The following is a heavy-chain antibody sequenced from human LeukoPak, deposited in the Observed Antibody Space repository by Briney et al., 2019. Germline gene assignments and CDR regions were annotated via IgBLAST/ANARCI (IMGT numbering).Heavy chain of an antibody. CDR3: VRFGSRWFLDY. J-gene: IGHJ4*02. Sequence: GGSLRLSCAASGFTFSSYEMNWVRQAPGKGLEWVSYISSSSAIYYADSVKGRFTISRDNAKNSLYLQMNGLRAEDTAVYYCVRFGSRWFLDYWGQGTLVTVSS. CDR1: GFTFSSYE. V-gene: IGHV3-48*03. D-gene: IGHD6-13*01. CDR2: ISSSSAI.